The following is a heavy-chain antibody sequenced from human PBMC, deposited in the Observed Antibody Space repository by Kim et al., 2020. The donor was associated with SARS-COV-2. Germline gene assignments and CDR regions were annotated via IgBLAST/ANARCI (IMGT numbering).Heavy chain of an antibody. CDR3: ARDDYGDFAVVLRY. V-gene: IGHV4-39*07. D-gene: IGHD4-17*01. J-gene: IGHJ4*02. Sequence: TPSLKSRVTISVDTSKNQFSLKLSSVTAADTAVYYCARDDYGDFAVVLRYWGQGTLVTVSS.